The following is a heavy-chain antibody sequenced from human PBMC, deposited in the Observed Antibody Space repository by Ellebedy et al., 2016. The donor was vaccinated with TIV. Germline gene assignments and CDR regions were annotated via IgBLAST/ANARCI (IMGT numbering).Heavy chain of an antibody. CDR3: ASLGGRQRYSD. V-gene: IGHV3-7*01. CDR2: IKQDGSKK. CDR1: GFTFSSYW. D-gene: IGHD6-6*01. J-gene: IGHJ4*02. Sequence: GGPLRLSCVASGFTFSSYWMSWVRQAPGKGLEWVANIKQDGSKKYHVDSVKGRFTISRDNAMNSLYLQMNSLRVEDTAVYYCASLGGRQRYSDWGQGTLVTVST.